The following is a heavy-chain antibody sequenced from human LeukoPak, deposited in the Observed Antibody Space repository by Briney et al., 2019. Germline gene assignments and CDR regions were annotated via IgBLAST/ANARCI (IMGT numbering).Heavy chain of an antibody. CDR2: ISYDGSNK. CDR3: AKEPQKNDYYYGMDV. Sequence: GGSLRLSCAASGFTFSSYGMHWVRQAPGKGLEWVAVISYDGSNKYYADSVKGRFTISRDNSKNTLYLQMNSLRAEDTAVYYCAKEPQKNDYYYGMDVWGQGTTVTVSS. V-gene: IGHV3-30*18. CDR1: GFTFSSYG. J-gene: IGHJ6*02. D-gene: IGHD1-1*01.